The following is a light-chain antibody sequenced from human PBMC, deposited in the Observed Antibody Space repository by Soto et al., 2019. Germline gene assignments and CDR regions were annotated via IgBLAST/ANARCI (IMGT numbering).Light chain of an antibody. V-gene: IGLV2-14*01. CDR1: SSDVGGYDY. CDR3: SSYTSSSTYV. Sequence: QSALTQPASVSGSPGQSITISCTGTSSDVGGYDYVSWYQQHPGKAPKLMIYEVSNRPSGVSNRFSGSKSGNTASLTISGLQAEDEADYYCSSYTSSSTYVFGTGTMV. J-gene: IGLJ1*01. CDR2: EVS.